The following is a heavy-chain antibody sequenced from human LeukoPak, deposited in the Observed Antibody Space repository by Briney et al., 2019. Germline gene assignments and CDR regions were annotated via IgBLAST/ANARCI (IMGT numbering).Heavy chain of an antibody. Sequence: AGSLRLSCAASGFTFSSYWMSWVRQAPGKGLEWVANIKHDGSKKYYVDSVKGRFTISKANAKNSLYLQMSSLRAEDTAVYYCAREGGYSYGYVRPYFDYWGQGTLVTVSS. CDR3: AREGGYSYGYVRPYFDY. V-gene: IGHV3-7*01. CDR2: IKHDGSKK. D-gene: IGHD5-18*01. J-gene: IGHJ4*02. CDR1: GFTFSSYW.